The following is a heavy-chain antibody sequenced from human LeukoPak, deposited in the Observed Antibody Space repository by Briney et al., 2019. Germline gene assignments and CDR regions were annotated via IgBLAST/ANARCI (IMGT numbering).Heavy chain of an antibody. CDR2: IIPIFGTA. Sequence: GASVTVSCKASGGTFISYAISWVRQAPGQGLEWMGGIIPIFGTANYAQKFQGRVTITADESTSTAYMELSSLRSEDTAVYYCARGDCSSTSYYMGSKYYFDYWGQGTLVTVSS. V-gene: IGHV1-69*01. CDR3: ARGDCSSTSYYMGSKYYFDY. J-gene: IGHJ4*02. D-gene: IGHD2-2*02. CDR1: GGTFISYA.